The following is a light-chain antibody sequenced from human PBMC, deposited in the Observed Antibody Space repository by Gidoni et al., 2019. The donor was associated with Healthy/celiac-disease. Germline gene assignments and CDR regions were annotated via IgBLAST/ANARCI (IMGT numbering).Light chain of an antibody. CDR3: QQYDNPPTWX. V-gene: IGKV1-33*01. J-gene: IGKJ1*01. CDR1: QDISNY. CDR2: DAS. Sequence: DIQMTQSPSSLSASVRDRVTITCQASQDISNYLNWYQQKPGKAPKLLIYDASNLETGVPSRFSGSGSGTDCTFTISSLQHEDIATYYCQQYDNPPTWXVXQGTKVEIK.